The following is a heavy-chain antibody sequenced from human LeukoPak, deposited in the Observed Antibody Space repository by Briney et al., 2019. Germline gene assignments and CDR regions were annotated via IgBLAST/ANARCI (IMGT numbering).Heavy chain of an antibody. V-gene: IGHV4-59*01. D-gene: IGHD5-24*01. CDR2: IHYSGST. Sequence: ETLSLTCTVSGGFISSYYWSWIRQPPGKGLEWIGNIHYSGSTNYNPSLKSRVTIPVDTSMNQFSLELSSVTAADTAVYYCAREKDGDVYNYDGDFWGQGTLVTVSS. CDR3: AREKDGDVYNYDGDF. J-gene: IGHJ4*02. CDR1: GGFISSYY.